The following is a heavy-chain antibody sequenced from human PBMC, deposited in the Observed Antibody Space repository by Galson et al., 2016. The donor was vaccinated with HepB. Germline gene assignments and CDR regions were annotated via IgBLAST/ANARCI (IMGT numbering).Heavy chain of an antibody. Sequence: SLRLSCAASGFTFSNYVIYWVRQAAGKGLEWVPLIWYDGNKKYFSDSVKGRFTISRDNSKNTLYLQMNSLRAEDTAMYYCAKGGVWKQLWLSFDYWGQGTLVTVSS. CDR2: IWYDGNKK. J-gene: IGHJ4*02. CDR3: AKGGVWKQLWLSFDY. V-gene: IGHV3-30*02. D-gene: IGHD5-18*01. CDR1: GFTFSNYV.